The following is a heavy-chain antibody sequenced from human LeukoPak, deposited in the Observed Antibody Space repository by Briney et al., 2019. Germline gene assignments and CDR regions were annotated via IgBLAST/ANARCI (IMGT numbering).Heavy chain of an antibody. CDR3: AKDPWVGYGEYVGPWFDP. V-gene: IGHV3-23*01. D-gene: IGHD4-17*01. J-gene: IGHJ5*02. CDR2: ISGSGGST. Sequence: GGSLRLSCAASGFTFSSYAMSWVRQAPVKGLEWVSAISGSGGSTYYADSVKGRFTISGDNSKNTLYLQMNSLRAEDTAVYYCAKDPWVGYGEYVGPWFDPWGQGTLVTVSS. CDR1: GFTFSSYA.